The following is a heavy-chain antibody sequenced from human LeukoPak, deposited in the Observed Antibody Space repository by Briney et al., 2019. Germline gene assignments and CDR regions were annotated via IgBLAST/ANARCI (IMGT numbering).Heavy chain of an antibody. V-gene: IGHV3-74*01. CDR3: AKDTVASSFDH. Sequence: PGGSLRLSCAGSGFTLSSDWVNWVRQVPGKGLVWVARISRESDGSGTNYAASGKGRFSISRDRATNTVHLQMNSLRAEDTAVYYCAKDTVASSFDHWGQGTLVTVSS. J-gene: IGHJ4*02. D-gene: IGHD5-12*01. CDR1: GFTLSSDW. CDR2: ISRESDGSGT.